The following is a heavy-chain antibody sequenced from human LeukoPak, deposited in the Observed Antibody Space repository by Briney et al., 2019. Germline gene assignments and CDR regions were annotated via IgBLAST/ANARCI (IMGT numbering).Heavy chain of an antibody. CDR2: ISSSGAYV. CDR3: ARGTPESITMIVNP. D-gene: IGHD3-22*01. CDR1: GFTFSSYS. J-gene: IGHJ5*02. Sequence: GGSLRLSCAAPGFTFSSYSMNWVRQAPGKGLEWVSSISSSGAYVYYADSMKGRFTISRDNAKNSLYLQMNSLRAEDTAVYYCARGTPESITMIVNPWGQGTLVTVPS. V-gene: IGHV3-21*01.